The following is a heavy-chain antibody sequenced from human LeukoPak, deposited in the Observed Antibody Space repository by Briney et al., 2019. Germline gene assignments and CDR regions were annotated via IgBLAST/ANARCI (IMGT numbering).Heavy chain of an antibody. J-gene: IGHJ4*02. CDR1: GASIGSGSYY. CDR2: LYYSGNT. Sequence: PSETLSLTCSVSGASIGSGSYYWAWIRQPPGKGLEWIVSLYYSGNTYYNPSLKSRVTISVDTSKTQFSLTLNSVTAANTAVYYCAGGSSWRPINSGVLDFWGQGALVTVSS. CDR3: AGGSSWRPINSGVLDF. D-gene: IGHD6-13*01. V-gene: IGHV4-39*01.